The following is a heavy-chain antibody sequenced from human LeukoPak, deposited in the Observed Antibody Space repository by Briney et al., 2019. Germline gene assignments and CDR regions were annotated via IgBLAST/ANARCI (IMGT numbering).Heavy chain of an antibody. CDR2: IYYSGST. CDR3: ARDRANNWFDP. J-gene: IGHJ5*02. V-gene: IGHV4-39*07. CDR1: GGSISSSSYY. Sequence: PSETLSLTCTVSGGSISSSSYYWGWIRQPPGKGLEWIGSIYYSGSTYYNPSLKSRVAISVDTSKNQFSLKLSSVTAADTAVYYCARDRANNWFDPWGQGTLVTVSS.